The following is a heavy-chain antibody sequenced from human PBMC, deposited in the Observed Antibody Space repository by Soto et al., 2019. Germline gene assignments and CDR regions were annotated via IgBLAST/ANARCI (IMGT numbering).Heavy chain of an antibody. J-gene: IGHJ3*02. V-gene: IGHV3-15*01. CDR2: IKSKTDGGTT. CDR3: TTVPGYSYGSFDI. D-gene: IGHD5-18*01. Sequence: GVLRLSCAASGFTFSNAWMSWVRQAPGKGLEWVGRIKSKTDGGTTDYAAPVKGRFTISRDDSKNTLYLQMNSLKTEDTAVYYCTTVPGYSYGSFDIWGQGTMVTVSS. CDR1: GFTFSNAW.